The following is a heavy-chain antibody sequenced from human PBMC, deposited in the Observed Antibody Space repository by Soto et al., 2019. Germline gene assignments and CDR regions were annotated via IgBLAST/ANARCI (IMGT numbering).Heavy chain of an antibody. CDR1: GFTFSSYA. CDR3: AKDVHYDIVTGIEYFDH. CDR2: ISGTGRVT. D-gene: IGHD3-9*01. Sequence: EVQLLESGGGLVQPGESLKISCAVSGFTFSSYAMSWVRQAPGKGLEWVSGISGTGRVTNYAESVKGRFTISRDNPKNTLSLEMKSLRAEDTAVYYCAKDVHYDIVTGIEYFDHWGQGTPVTVSS. V-gene: IGHV3-23*01. J-gene: IGHJ1*01.